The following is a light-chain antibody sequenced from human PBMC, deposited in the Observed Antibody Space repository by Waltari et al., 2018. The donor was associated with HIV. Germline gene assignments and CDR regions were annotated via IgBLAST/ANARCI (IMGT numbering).Light chain of an antibody. CDR1: SSNIGDNY. V-gene: IGLV1-47*01. J-gene: IGLJ3*02. CDR2: RNS. Sequence: QYALTQPPSTSGTPGQTVTIPCSGSSSNIGDNYVSWYQQLPGTAPKLLIYRNSQRPSGVRDRLSGAKSGTSASLAINELRSEDEAEYHCAAWDDSLSGWVFGGGTNLTVL. CDR3: AAWDDSLSGWV.